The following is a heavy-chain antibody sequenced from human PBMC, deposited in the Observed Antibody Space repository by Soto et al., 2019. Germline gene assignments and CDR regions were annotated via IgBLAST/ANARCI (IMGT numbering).Heavy chain of an antibody. J-gene: IGHJ6*02. CDR2: MNPNSGNT. CDR3: ASLPWANYYYYGMDV. CDR1: GYTFTSYD. V-gene: IGHV1-8*01. Sequence: QVQLVQSGAEVKKPGASVKVSCKASGYTFTSYDINWVRQATGQGLEWMGWMNPNSGNTGYAQKFQGRVTMTRNTARSTAYMELSSRRSEDTAVYYCASLPWANYYYYGMDVWGQGTTVTVSS. D-gene: IGHD7-27*01.